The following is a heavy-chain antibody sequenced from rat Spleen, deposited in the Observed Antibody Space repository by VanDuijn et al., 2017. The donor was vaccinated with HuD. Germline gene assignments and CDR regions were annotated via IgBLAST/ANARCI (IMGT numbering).Heavy chain of an antibody. V-gene: IGHV5-31*01. J-gene: IGHJ2*01. Sequence: EVQLVESGGGLVQPGRSLKLSCVASGFTFNNYWMAWIRQAPGKGLEWVASITQSGGSAFYRDSVKGRFTISRDNAKNTQYLQMDSLRSEDTATYYCATDDFDYWGQGVMVTVSS. CDR2: ITQSGGSA. CDR1: GFTFNNYW. CDR3: ATDDFDY.